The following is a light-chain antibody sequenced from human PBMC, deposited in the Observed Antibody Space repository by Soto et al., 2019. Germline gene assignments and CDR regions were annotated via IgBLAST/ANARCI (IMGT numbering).Light chain of an antibody. CDR1: QSVTGNY. J-gene: IGKJ1*01. CDR3: QQYLVTPWT. Sequence: EIVLTPSPGTLSLSPGEGSTLSCSASQSVTGNYLAWYQQKPGQAPRLLIHGASNRATGIPDRFSGSGSGTDFTLTIGRLEPEDFAVYYCQQYLVTPWTFGQGTKVDIK. V-gene: IGKV3-20*01. CDR2: GAS.